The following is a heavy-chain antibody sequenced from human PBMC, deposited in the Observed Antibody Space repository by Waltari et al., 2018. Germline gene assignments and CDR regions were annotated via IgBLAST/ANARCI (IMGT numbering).Heavy chain of an antibody. Sequence: QVQLQESGPGLVKPSETLSLTCTVSGGSISSYYWRWLRPPHGKGLEWIGYIYYSGSTNYNPSLKSRVTISVDTSKNQFSLKLSSVTAADTAVYYCARNGYSSGWYSSYYYYYMDVWGKGTTVTVSS. J-gene: IGHJ6*03. CDR1: GGSISSYY. CDR2: IYYSGST. D-gene: IGHD6-19*01. V-gene: IGHV4-59*01. CDR3: ARNGYSSGWYSSYYYYYMDV.